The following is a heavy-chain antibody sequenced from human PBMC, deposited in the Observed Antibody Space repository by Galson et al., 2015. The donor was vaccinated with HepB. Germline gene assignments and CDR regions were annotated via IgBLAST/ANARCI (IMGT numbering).Heavy chain of an antibody. D-gene: IGHD3-9*01. V-gene: IGHV4-39*01. J-gene: IGHJ4*02. CDR3: ARHEVRFFDRLPFWGPFDS. CDR1: GGSISSTSHY. CDR2: IYYSGDT. Sequence: ETLSLTCSVSGGSISSTSHYWAWIRQPPGKGLEWIASIYYSGDTYYDPSLKSRVAMSVDTSEKQFSLKLSSVTAADTAVYYCARHEVRFFDRLPFWGPFDSWGRGTLVAVSS.